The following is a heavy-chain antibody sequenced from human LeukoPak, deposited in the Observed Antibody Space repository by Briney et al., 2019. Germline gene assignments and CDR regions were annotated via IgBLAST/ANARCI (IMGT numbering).Heavy chain of an antibody. D-gene: IGHD4-17*01. Sequence: SETLSLTCAVSGDSISSSNWWSWVRQPPGKGLEWIGEISHSGSTKYNPSLKSRVTISADKSKNYFSLKLNSVTAADTAVYYCARDGGYGDYPYYYYGMDVWGQGTTVTVSS. V-gene: IGHV4-4*02. J-gene: IGHJ6*02. CDR1: GDSISSSNW. CDR2: ISHSGST. CDR3: ARDGGYGDYPYYYYGMDV.